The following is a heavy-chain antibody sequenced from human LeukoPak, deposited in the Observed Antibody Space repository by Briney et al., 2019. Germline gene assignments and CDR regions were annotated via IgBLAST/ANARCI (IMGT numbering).Heavy chain of an antibody. J-gene: IGHJ4*02. V-gene: IGHV4-39*02. CDR2: ISYSGST. D-gene: IGHD4-17*01. Sequence: PSETLSLTCTVSGASISSSTHSWGWIRQPPGKGLEWLGNISYSGSTDYNPSLKSRVTISVDMSKNHFSLKLTFLTAADTAVYYCATPGTTGSFDSWGQGNLVTVSS. CDR1: GASISSSTHS. CDR3: ATPGTTGSFDS.